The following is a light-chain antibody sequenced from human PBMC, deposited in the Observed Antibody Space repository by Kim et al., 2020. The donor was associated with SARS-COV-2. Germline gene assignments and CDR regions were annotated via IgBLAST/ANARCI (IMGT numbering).Light chain of an antibody. V-gene: IGLV3-21*04. CDR1: SIGSKS. CDR3: QVWDSSSDRRVV. CDR2: YDS. J-gene: IGLJ2*01. Sequence: SYELTQPPSVSVAPGKTARASCGGNSIGSKSVHWYQQKSGQAPVLVIYYDSDRPSGIPERFSGSNSGNTATLTISRVEAGDEADYYCQVWDSSSDRRVVFGGGTQLTVL.